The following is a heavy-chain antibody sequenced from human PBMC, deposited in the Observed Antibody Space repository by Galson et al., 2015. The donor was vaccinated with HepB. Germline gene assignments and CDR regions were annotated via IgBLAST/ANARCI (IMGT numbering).Heavy chain of an antibody. D-gene: IGHD6-6*01. J-gene: IGHJ6*02. CDR1: GGSISSSSYY. CDR2: IYYSGST. Sequence: TLSLTCTVSGGSISSSSYYWGWIRQPPGKGLEWIGSIYYSGSTYYNPSLKSRVTISVDKSKNQFSLKLSSVTAADTAVYYCARWYSSSAYGYYGMDVWGQGTTVTVSS. V-gene: IGHV4-39*07. CDR3: ARWYSSSAYGYYGMDV.